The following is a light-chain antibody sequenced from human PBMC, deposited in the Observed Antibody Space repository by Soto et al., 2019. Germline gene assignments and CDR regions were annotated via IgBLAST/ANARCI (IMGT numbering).Light chain of an antibody. CDR2: GAS. V-gene: IGKV3-20*01. CDR3: QQYGSSPT. J-gene: IGKJ1*01. CDR1: QSVSSSY. Sequence: EIVLTQSPGTLSLSPGERATLSCRASQSVSSSYLAWYQQKPGQAPRLLIYGASSRATGIPDRFSGSGSGTDFTLTISRLEPDDFAVYYCQQYGSSPTFGQGNKVEIK.